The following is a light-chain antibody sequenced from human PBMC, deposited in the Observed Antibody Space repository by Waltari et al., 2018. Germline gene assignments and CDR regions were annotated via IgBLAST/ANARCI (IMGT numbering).Light chain of an antibody. J-gene: IGKJ4*01. V-gene: IGKV1D-12*01. Sequence: DIQMTQSPSSVSASVGDRVTITCRESQTISAWLAWYQQKPGKAPRLLIYEISDLQGGVPSRFSGSGSGTDFTLTISNVQPEDSATYYCQQATGFPLTFGGGTKVEI. CDR2: EIS. CDR1: QTISAW. CDR3: QQATGFPLT.